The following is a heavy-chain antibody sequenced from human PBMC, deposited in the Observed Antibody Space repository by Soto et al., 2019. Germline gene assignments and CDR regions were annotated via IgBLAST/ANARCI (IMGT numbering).Heavy chain of an antibody. CDR2: INPNSGGT. CDR1: GYTFTGYY. Sequence: GASVKVSCKASGYTFTGYYMHWVRQAPGQGLEWMGWINPNSGGTNYAQKFQGRVTMTRDTSISTAYMELSRLRSDDTAVYYCARDPGYIAVAGTPDYWGQGTLVTVSS. V-gene: IGHV1-2*02. D-gene: IGHD6-19*01. CDR3: ARDPGYIAVAGTPDY. J-gene: IGHJ4*02.